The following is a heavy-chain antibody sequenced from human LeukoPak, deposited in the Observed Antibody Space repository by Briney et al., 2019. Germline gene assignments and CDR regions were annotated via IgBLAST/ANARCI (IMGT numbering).Heavy chain of an antibody. V-gene: IGHV3-23*01. CDR1: GGSISSGGYY. CDR2: ISGSGGST. CDR3: AKDERVAAAA. D-gene: IGHD6-13*01. Sequence: PSETLSLTCTVSGGSISSGGYYWSWVRQAPGKGLEWVSAISGSGGSTYYADSVKGRFTISRDNSKNTLYLQMNSLRAEDTAVYYCAKDERVAAAAWGQGTLVTVSS. J-gene: IGHJ5*02.